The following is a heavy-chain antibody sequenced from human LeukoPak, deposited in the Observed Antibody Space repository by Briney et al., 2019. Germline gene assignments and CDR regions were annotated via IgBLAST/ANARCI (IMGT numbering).Heavy chain of an antibody. CDR3: ARDRQCGY. V-gene: IGHV1-18*01. D-gene: IGHD2-21*01. CDR1: GYTFASHV. CDR2: ININNGET. Sequence: GASVKVSCKASGYTFASHVITWVRQAPGQGLEWMGWININNGETNYAQNVRARVTMTTDTSTNTAYMELWSLRSDDTAVYYCARDRQCGYWGQGTLVTVSS. J-gene: IGHJ4*02.